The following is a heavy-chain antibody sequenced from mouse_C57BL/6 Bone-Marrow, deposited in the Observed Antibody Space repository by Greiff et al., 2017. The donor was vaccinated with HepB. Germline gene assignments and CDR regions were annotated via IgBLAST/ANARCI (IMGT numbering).Heavy chain of an antibody. V-gene: IGHV1-54*01. CDR3: ARSPDSSGPAWFAY. CDR2: INPGSGGT. Sequence: VQLVESGAELVRPGTSVKVSCKASGYAFTNYLIEWVKQRPGQGLEWIGVINPGSGGTNYNEKFKGKATLTADKSSSTAYMQLSSLTSEDSAVYFCARSPDSSGPAWFAYWGQGTLVTVSA. CDR1: GYAFTNYL. D-gene: IGHD3-2*02. J-gene: IGHJ3*01.